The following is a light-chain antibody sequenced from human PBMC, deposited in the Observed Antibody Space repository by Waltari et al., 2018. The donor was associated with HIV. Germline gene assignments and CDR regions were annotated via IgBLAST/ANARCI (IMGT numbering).Light chain of an antibody. CDR2: EVT. V-gene: IGLV2-14*01. Sequence: QSALTQPASVSGSPGQSTTTSCPGATSDVGAYDYVSWYQQHPGKAPKLIIYEVTNRPSGVSNRFSGSKSGITASLTISGLQTEDEADYYCSSYTNINTVVFGGGTKLTVL. CDR3: SSYTNINTVV. J-gene: IGLJ2*01. CDR1: TSDVGAYDY.